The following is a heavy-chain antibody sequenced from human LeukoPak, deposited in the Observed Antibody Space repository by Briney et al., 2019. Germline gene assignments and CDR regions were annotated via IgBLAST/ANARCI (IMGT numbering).Heavy chain of an antibody. V-gene: IGHV4-59*01. CDR1: GGSISSYY. Sequence: NPSETLSLTCTVSGGSISSYYWSWNRQPPGKGLEWIGYIYYSGSTNYNPSLKSRVTISVDTSKNQFSLKLSSVTAADTAVYYCAGTELGIYDYWGQGTLVTVSS. CDR3: AGTELGIYDY. J-gene: IGHJ4*02. D-gene: IGHD7-27*01. CDR2: IYYSGST.